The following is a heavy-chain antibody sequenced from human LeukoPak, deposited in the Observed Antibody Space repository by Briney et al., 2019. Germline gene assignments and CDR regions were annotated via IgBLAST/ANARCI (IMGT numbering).Heavy chain of an antibody. CDR3: ARAQRQLIDFDY. CDR2: IYYSGST. D-gene: IGHD3-16*01. J-gene: IGHJ4*02. CDR1: GGSISSGGYY. Sequence: SQTLSLTCTVSGGSISSGGYYWSWIRQHPGKGLEWIGYIYYSGSTYYNPSLKSRVTISVDTSKNQFSLKLSSVTAADTAVYYCARAQRQLIDFDYWGQGTLVTVSS. V-gene: IGHV4-31*03.